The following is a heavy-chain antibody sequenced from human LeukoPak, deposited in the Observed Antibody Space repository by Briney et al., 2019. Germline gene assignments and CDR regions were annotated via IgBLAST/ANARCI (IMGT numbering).Heavy chain of an antibody. J-gene: IGHJ3*02. V-gene: IGHV3-48*03. CDR3: ASETESTSFDAFDI. CDR1: GFPFRTYD. CDR2: ISSGGIV. D-gene: IGHD1-14*01. Sequence: PGGSLRLSCAASGFPFRTYDMNWVRQAPGKGLEWISYISSGGIVSYADSVKGRFIISRDNAKNSLFLHMNSLRAEDTAIYYCASETESTSFDAFDIWGQRTMVTVSS.